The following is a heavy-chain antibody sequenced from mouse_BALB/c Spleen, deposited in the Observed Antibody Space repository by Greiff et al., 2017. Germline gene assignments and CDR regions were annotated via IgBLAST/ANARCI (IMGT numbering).Heavy chain of an antibody. V-gene: IGHV1-7*01. CDR3: ARRTYGSSYYYAMDY. CDR1: GYTFTSYW. CDR2: INPSTGYT. D-gene: IGHD1-1*01. J-gene: IGHJ4*01. Sequence: QVQLQQSGAELAKPGASVKMSCKASGYTFTSYWMHWVKQRPGQGLEWIGYINPSTGYTEYKQKFKDKATLTADKSSSTAYMQLSSLTSEASAVYYCARRTYGSSYYYAMDYWGQGTSVTVSS.